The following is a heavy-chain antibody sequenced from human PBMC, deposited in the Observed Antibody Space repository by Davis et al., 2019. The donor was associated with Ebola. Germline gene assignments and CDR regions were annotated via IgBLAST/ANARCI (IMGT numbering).Heavy chain of an antibody. D-gene: IGHD6-13*01. J-gene: IGHJ5*02. CDR2: INAGNGNT. CDR3: ARVRLWGGKAAAGREWFDP. V-gene: IGHV1-3*01. Sequence: ASVKVSCKASGYTFTSYAMHWVRQAPGQRLEWMGWINAGNGNTKYSQKFQGRVTITRDTSTSTAYMELRSLRSDDTAVYYCARVRLWGGKAAAGREWFDPWGQGTLVTVSS. CDR1: GYTFTSYA.